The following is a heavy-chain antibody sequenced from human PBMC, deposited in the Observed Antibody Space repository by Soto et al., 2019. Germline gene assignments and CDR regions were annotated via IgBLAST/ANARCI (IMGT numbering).Heavy chain of an antibody. J-gene: IGHJ4*02. Sequence: GGSLRLSCVVSGFTFSNYRMSWVRQAPGKGLEWVSRIKIDESTKQYVDSVKGRFTTSRDNADNSLYLQMNSLRVEDTALYYCERDSGYGSGNSVNHYFDYWGQGTLVTVSS. D-gene: IGHD3-10*01. V-gene: IGHV3-7*01. CDR2: IKIDESTK. CDR1: GFTFSNYR. CDR3: ERDSGYGSGNSVNHYFDY.